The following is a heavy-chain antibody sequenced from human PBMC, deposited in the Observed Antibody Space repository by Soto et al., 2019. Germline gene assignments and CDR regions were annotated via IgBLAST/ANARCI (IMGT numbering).Heavy chain of an antibody. CDR2: INHSGST. CDR1: GGSFSGYY. J-gene: IGHJ4*02. Sequence: QVQLQQWGAGLLKPSETLSLTCAVYGGSFSGYYWTWIRQPPGTGLEWIGEINHSGSTNYNPSLKSRVTISVDTSQNQFSLKLTSVTAAETAVYYCARDKITGLFDYWGQGTLVTVSS. CDR3: ARDKITGLFDY. V-gene: IGHV4-34*01. D-gene: IGHD2-8*02.